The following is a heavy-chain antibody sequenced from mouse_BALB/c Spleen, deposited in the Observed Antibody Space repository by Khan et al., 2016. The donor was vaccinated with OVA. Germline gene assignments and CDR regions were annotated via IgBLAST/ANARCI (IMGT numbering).Heavy chain of an antibody. CDR2: IYPGDGDT. Sequence: QVPLQQSGAELARPGASVKLSCKSSGYTFTSYWMQWIKQRPGQGLEWIGTIYPGDGDTRYTQKFKDKATLTADKSSNTAYMQLSNLASEDSAVYYCASYRYDYFDYWGQGTTLTVSS. CDR1: GYTFTSYW. CDR3: ASYRYDYFDY. J-gene: IGHJ2*01. D-gene: IGHD2-14*01. V-gene: IGHV1-87*01.